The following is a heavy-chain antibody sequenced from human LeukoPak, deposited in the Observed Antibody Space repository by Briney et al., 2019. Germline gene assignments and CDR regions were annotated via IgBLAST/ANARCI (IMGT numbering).Heavy chain of an antibody. Sequence: GGSLRLSCAASGFTFRSYWMHWVRQAPGKGLVWVSHIDTDGSTATYADSVRGRFTISRDNAKNTLYLQMNSLSAEDTAVYYCARNLYDCGGYYLGLDYWGQGTLVTVSS. CDR3: ARNLYDCGGYYLGLDY. CDR2: IDTDGSTA. CDR1: GFTFRSYW. J-gene: IGHJ4*02. V-gene: IGHV3-74*01. D-gene: IGHD2-21*02.